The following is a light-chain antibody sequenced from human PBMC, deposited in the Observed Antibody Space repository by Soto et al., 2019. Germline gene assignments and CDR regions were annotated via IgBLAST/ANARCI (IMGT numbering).Light chain of an antibody. V-gene: IGKV3-11*01. CDR1: QSVGNK. CDR3: QQRSYWLT. CDR2: DIS. J-gene: IGKJ4*01. Sequence: EIVVTQSPATLSVSPGERATLSCRASQSVGNKVAWYQHKPGQTPRLIIYDISTRAAGVPARFSGSGYGTDFTLTISSLQSEDFAVYYCQQRSYWLTFGEGTKVDIK.